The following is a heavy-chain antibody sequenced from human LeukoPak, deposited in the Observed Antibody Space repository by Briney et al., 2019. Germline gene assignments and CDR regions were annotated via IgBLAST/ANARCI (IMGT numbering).Heavy chain of an antibody. CDR2: LSGGGSTT. CDR1: GITFSSYA. J-gene: IGHJ5*02. CDR3: AKGSNWNDLSWFDP. V-gene: IGHV3-23*01. D-gene: IGHD1-1*01. Sequence: GGSLRLSCAASGITFSSYAMTWVRQAPGRGLEWVSALSGGGSTTYYPYSVKGRFTISRDNSKDTLYLQMNSLRPEDTAVYYCAKGSNWNDLSWFDPWGQGTLVTVSS.